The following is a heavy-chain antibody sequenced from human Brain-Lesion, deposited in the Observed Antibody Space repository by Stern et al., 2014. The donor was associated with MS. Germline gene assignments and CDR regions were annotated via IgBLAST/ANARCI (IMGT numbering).Heavy chain of an antibody. J-gene: IGHJ4*02. Sequence: QMQLVQSGAEVKKPGASVKVSCKVSGYTLTELSMHWVRQAPRKGLEWMGGFDPEDVETIYAQKFQGRVTMTEDPSTDTAYMELSSLRSEDTAVYYCATLSPGAGGNYYRHFDYWGQGTLVTVSS. D-gene: IGHD1-26*01. V-gene: IGHV1-24*01. CDR2: FDPEDVET. CDR3: ATLSPGAGGNYYRHFDY. CDR1: GYTLTELS.